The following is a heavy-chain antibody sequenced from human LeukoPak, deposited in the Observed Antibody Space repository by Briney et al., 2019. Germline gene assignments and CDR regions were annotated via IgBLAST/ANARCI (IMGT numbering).Heavy chain of an antibody. V-gene: IGHV4-59*08. CDR2: IYHSGST. Sequence: SETLSLTCTVSGGAISSYYWSWIRQPPGKGLEWIGYIYHSGSTNYNPSLKSRVTISVDTSKNQFSLKLSSVTAADTAVYYCARQRVVTMVRGAYYYYGMDVWGQGTTVTASS. CDR1: GGAISSYY. J-gene: IGHJ6*02. D-gene: IGHD3-10*01. CDR3: ARQRVVTMVRGAYYYYGMDV.